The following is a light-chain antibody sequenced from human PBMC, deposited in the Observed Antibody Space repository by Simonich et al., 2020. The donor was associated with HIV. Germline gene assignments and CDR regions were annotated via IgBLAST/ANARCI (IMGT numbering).Light chain of an antibody. V-gene: IGKV4-1*01. CDR3: QQYYSTPWT. CDR2: LAS. J-gene: IGKJ1*01. Sequence: DIVMTQSPDSLAVSLGERATINCKSSQSVLYRSKNKNYLAWYQQKPGQPPKLLFYLASTRESGVPDRFSGSGSGTDFTLTISSLQAEDVAIYYCQQYYSTPWTFGQGTKVEIK. CDR1: QSVLYRSKNKNY.